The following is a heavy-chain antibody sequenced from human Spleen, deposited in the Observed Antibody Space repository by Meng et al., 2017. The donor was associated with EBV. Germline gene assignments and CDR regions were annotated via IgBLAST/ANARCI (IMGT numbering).Heavy chain of an antibody. Sequence: QVHLSESGPGLAKPSETLSLTCAVSGDSISSSNWWSWVRQPPGKGLEWIGEIYHSGSTNYNPSLKSRVTISIDKSENQFSLKLTSVTAADTALYYCARDRGAQYSGWFDPWGPGTLVTVSS. J-gene: IGHJ5*02. D-gene: IGHD6-6*01. CDR1: GDSISSSNW. V-gene: IGHV4-4*02. CDR2: IYHSGST. CDR3: ARDRGAQYSGWFDP.